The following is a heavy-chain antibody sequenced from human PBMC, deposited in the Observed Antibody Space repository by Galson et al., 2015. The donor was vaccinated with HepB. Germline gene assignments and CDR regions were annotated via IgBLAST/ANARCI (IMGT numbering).Heavy chain of an antibody. CDR3: ARLNYYDSSGYLERGAFDI. CDR1: GGSISSYY. V-gene: IGHV4-59*01. D-gene: IGHD3-22*01. CDR2: IYYSGST. Sequence: SEPLSLTCTVSGGSISSYYWSWIRQPPGKGLEWIGYIYYSGSTNYNPSLKSRVTISVDTSKNQFSLKLSSVTAADTAVYYCARLNYYDSSGYLERGAFDIWGQGTMVTVSS. J-gene: IGHJ3*02.